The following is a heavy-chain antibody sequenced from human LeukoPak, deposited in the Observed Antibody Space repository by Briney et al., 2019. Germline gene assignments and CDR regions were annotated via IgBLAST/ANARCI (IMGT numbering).Heavy chain of an antibody. D-gene: IGHD2-8*02. CDR2: IDNSGTYI. CDR3: AKDFYWAFDY. J-gene: IGHJ4*02. Sequence: PGGSLRLSCTTSGFTFRKHVMTWVRQAPGKGLEWVSSIDNSGTYIYYADSVKGRFTISRDNSKNSLYLQMNSLRAEDTAVYYCAKDFYWAFDYWGQGTLVTVSS. CDR1: GFTFRKHV. V-gene: IGHV3-21*01.